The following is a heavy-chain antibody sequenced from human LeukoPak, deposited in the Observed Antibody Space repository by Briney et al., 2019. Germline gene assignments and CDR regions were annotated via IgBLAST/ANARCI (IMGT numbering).Heavy chain of an antibody. V-gene: IGHV1-69*04. CDR3: ARITNYYDSSGYYFAFDI. CDR1: GGTFSSYA. D-gene: IGHD3-22*01. CDR2: IIPILGIA. Sequence: ASVKVSCKASGGTFSSYAISWVRQAPGQGLEWMGRIIPILGIANYAQKFQGRVTITADKSTSTAYMELSSLRSEDTAVYYCARITNYYDSSGYYFAFDIWGQGTMVTVSS. J-gene: IGHJ3*02.